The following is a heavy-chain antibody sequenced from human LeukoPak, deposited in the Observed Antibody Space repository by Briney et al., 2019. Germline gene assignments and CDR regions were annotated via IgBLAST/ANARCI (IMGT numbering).Heavy chain of an antibody. CDR1: GFIFSTYA. J-gene: IGHJ6*02. Sequence: GGSLRLSCAASGFIFSTYAMHWVRQAPGKGLEWVTVISYDGNNKYYADSVKGRFTISRDNSKNTLYLQMNSLRVEDTAVYYCARRGGGDQWDVWGQGTTVTVSS. V-gene: IGHV3-30-3*01. CDR3: ARRGGGDQWDV. D-gene: IGHD3-16*01. CDR2: ISYDGNNK.